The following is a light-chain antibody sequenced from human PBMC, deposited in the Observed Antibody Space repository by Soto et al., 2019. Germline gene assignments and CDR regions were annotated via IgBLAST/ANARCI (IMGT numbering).Light chain of an antibody. CDR3: QDYGTSWT. CDR2: AAS. V-gene: IGKV3-20*01. J-gene: IGKJ1*01. CDR1: QSVSSNK. Sequence: EILLTQSPGTLSLSPGDRATLPCRASQSVSSNKLAWYQQKPCQAPRLLIYAASSRATGIPDRFSGSGSGTDFTLTIKRLEPEDFAVYYCQDYGTSWTFGQGTKVDIK.